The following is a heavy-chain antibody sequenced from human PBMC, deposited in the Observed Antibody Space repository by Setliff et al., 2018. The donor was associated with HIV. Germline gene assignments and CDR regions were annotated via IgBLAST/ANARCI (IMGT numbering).Heavy chain of an antibody. J-gene: IGHJ5*02. CDR1: GYTFTSHY. V-gene: IGHV1-2*02. D-gene: IGHD2-2*01. CDR3: APVSSGWFDP. CDR2: INVNNDAT. Sequence: ASVKVSCKASGYTFTSHYIHWVRQAPGQGLEWMGWINVNNDATNYAQKFQGRVTMTRDTSISTAYMELNSLRSDDTAVYYCAPVSSGWFDPWGQGTLVTVSS.